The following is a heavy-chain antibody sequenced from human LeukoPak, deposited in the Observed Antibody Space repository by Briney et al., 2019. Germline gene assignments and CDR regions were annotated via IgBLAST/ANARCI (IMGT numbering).Heavy chain of an antibody. CDR2: IDHSGST. CDR1: GGSFSGYY. CDR3: AGGYGSGFDY. D-gene: IGHD3-10*01. J-gene: IGHJ4*02. Sequence: PSETLSLTCAVYGGSFSGYYWNWIRQPPGKGLEWIGEIDHSGSTNYNPSLKSRVTISVDTSKNQFSLKLSSVTAADTAVYYCAGGYGSGFDYWGQGTLVTVSS. V-gene: IGHV4-34*01.